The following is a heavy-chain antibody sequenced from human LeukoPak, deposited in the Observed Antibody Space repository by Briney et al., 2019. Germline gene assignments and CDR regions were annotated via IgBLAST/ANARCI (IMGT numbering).Heavy chain of an antibody. CDR2: IYSGGST. CDR3: ARSGSGSYFLDY. Sequence: SGGSLRLSCAASGFTVSSNYMSWVRQAPGKGLEWVSVIYSGGSTYYADSVKGRFTISRDNFKHTLYLQMNSLRAEDTAVYYCARSGSGSYFLDYWGQGTLVTVSS. D-gene: IGHD3-10*01. J-gene: IGHJ4*02. CDR1: GFTVSSNY. V-gene: IGHV3-66*01.